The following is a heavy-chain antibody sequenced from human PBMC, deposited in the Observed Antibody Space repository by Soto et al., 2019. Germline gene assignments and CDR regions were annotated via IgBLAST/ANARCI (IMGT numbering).Heavy chain of an antibody. Sequence: SETLSLTCTVSGGSISSSGYYWGWIRQPPGKGLEWIGTIYYSGSTYYNPSLKSRVTISVDTSKNQFSLKLSSVTAADTGVYYCARQGFGALHGPVDVWAQGTTVT. D-gene: IGHD3-10*01. CDR1: GGSISSSGYY. CDR2: IYYSGST. V-gene: IGHV4-39*01. CDR3: ARQGFGALHGPVDV. J-gene: IGHJ6*02.